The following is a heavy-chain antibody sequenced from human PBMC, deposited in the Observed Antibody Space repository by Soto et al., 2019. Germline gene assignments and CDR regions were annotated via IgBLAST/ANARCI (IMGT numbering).Heavy chain of an antibody. CDR2: IYPGDSDT. Sequence: GESLKISCKGSGYSFTSYWLGWVRQMPGKGLEWMGIIYPGDSDTRYSPSFQGQVTISADKSISTAYLQWSSLKASDTAMYYCARLGPWTYYDSSGEYSYCQYYYYGMDVWGQGTTVTVSS. CDR1: GYSFTSYW. D-gene: IGHD3-22*01. J-gene: IGHJ6*02. V-gene: IGHV5-51*01. CDR3: ARLGPWTYYDSSGEYSYCQYYYYGMDV.